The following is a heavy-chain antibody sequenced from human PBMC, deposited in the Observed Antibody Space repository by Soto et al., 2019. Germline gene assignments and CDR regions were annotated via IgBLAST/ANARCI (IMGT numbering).Heavy chain of an antibody. D-gene: IGHD3-10*01. J-gene: IGHJ6*02. CDR3: VRQRFGDFHYLLDV. CDR2: ITNSGGYT. CDR1: GFTFSGYA. Sequence: GGSLRLSCAASGFTFSGYAMTWVRQAPGKGLEWVSAITNSGGYTYYADSVKGRFTISRDNSKNTLYLQINSLRAADTAVYYCVRQRFGDFHYLLDVWGQGTTVTVSS. V-gene: IGHV3-23*01.